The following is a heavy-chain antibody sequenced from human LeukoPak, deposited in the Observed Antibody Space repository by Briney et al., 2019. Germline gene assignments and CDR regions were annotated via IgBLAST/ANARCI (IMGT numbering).Heavy chain of an antibody. V-gene: IGHV1-3*02. Sequence: ASVKVSCKASGYTFTSYAMHWVRQAPGQRLEWMGWSNAGNGNTKYSQEFQGRVTMTEDTSTDTAYMELSSLRSEDTAVYYCATDYVVRGVIDYWGQGTLVTVSS. CDR2: SNAGNGNT. CDR3: ATDYVVRGVIDY. D-gene: IGHD3-10*01. CDR1: GYTFTSYA. J-gene: IGHJ4*02.